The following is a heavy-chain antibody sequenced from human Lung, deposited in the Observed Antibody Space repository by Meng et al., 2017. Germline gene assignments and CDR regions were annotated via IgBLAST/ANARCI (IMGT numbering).Heavy chain of an antibody. CDR2: IRGDGGSI. V-gene: IGHV3-74*03. CDR3: ARESGYFEY. Sequence: EVQLVEAGGCLVQPGGSRRLSCAASGFPFRSYWMHWVRQAPGKGLVWVSRIRGDGGSIVYADSVKGRFTISRDNAKNTLFLQMNSLRAEDTAVYYCARESGYFEYWGQGILVTVSS. CDR1: GFPFRSYW. J-gene: IGHJ4*02.